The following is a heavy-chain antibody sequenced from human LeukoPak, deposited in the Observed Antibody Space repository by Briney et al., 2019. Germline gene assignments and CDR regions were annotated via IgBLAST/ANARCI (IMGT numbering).Heavy chain of an antibody. CDR1: GYTFTDYY. Sequence: ASVMVSCKASGYTFTDYYMHWVRQAPGQGLEWMGWINPNSGGTNYAQKFQGRVTMTRDTSISTAYMELSRLRSDDTAVYYCARGQASDYDILTGPDYWGQGTLVTVSS. CDR3: ARGQASDYDILTGPDY. V-gene: IGHV1-2*02. J-gene: IGHJ4*02. CDR2: INPNSGGT. D-gene: IGHD3-9*01.